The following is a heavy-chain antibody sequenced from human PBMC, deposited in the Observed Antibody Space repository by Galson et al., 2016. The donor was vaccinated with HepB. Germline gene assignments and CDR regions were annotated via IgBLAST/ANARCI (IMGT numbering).Heavy chain of an antibody. CDR3: ARDSDTLFGVVIYDY. D-gene: IGHD3-3*01. CDR2: INLDGSST. V-gene: IGHV3-74*01. J-gene: IGHJ4*02. Sequence: SLRLSCAASGFTFSSFWMHWVRQAPGKGLVWVSSINLDGSSTSYADSVKGRFTISRDNAKKTLYLQMNSLRAEDTAVYYCARDSDTLFGVVIYDYWGQGTLVTVSS. CDR1: GFTFSSFW.